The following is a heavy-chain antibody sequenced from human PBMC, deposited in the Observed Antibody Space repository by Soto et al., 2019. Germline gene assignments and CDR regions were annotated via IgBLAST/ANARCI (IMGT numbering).Heavy chain of an antibody. J-gene: IGHJ4*02. CDR2: ISGSGGST. V-gene: IGHV3-23*01. D-gene: IGHD7-27*01. CDR1: GFTFIIFA. Sequence: PWGSLRLSCAASGFTFIIFAIIFFRHSPGKGLEWVSTISGSGGSTYYADAVKGRFTISRDNSMGTLYLQMKSLRVEDTAIYYCAKEVSLGSTVDLGYWGQGALVTAPQ. CDR3: AKEVSLGSTVDLGY.